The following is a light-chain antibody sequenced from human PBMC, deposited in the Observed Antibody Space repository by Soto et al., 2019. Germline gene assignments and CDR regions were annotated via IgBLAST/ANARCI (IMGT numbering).Light chain of an antibody. Sequence: QSALTQPASVSGSLGQSITISCTGTSSDVGGYDSVSWFQQHPGRAPKLMIYEVSNRPSGVSNRLSGSKSGNTASLTISGLQAEDEADYYCSSYTGSSTLYVFGTGTKVTVL. J-gene: IGLJ1*01. CDR3: SSYTGSSTLYV. CDR2: EVS. CDR1: SSDVGGYDS. V-gene: IGLV2-14*01.